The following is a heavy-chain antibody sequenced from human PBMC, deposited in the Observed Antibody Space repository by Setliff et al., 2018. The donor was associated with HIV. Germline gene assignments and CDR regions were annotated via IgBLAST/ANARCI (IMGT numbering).Heavy chain of an antibody. D-gene: IGHD2-2*01. J-gene: IGHJ3*02. Sequence: ASVKVSCKASGYSFTSYVFTWVRQAPGQGLEWMGWISAHNGHTDYAQKFQDRVTTSTDTSTTTAFMELRSLISDDTAVYYCARGVPADAYAFDIWGQGTLVTVSS. V-gene: IGHV1-18*01. CDR2: ISAHNGHT. CDR3: ARGVPADAYAFDI. CDR1: GYSFTSYV.